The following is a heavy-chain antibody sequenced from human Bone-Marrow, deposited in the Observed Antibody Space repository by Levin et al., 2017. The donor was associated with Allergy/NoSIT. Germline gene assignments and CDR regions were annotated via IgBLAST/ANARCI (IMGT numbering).Heavy chain of an antibody. D-gene: IGHD3-10*01. J-gene: IGHJ6*02. V-gene: IGHV7-4-1*02. CDR3: ASDITVRGSKAMDV. Sequence: GESLKVSCKASGYTFTSYAINWLRQAPGQGPEWMGWINTNNGNPRYAQGFTGRFVFSLDTSVSTANLQISSLKAEDTAVYYCASDITVRGSKAMDVWGQGTTVTVSS. CDR1: GYTFTSYA. CDR2: INTNNGNP.